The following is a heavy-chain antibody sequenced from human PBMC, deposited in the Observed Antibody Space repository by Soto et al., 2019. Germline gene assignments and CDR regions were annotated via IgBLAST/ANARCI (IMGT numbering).Heavy chain of an antibody. CDR1: AGSISPYY. J-gene: IGHJ5*02. V-gene: IGHV4-59*01. D-gene: IGHD6-13*01. Sequence: SETLSLTCTVSAGSISPYYWSWIRQPPGRGLEWIGYIYYSGTTNYNPSLKSRVTMSVDTSKNQFSLKLTSVTAADTAVYYCARGDSSTYLNWFDPWGQGTLVTVSS. CDR3: ARGDSSTYLNWFDP. CDR2: IYYSGTT.